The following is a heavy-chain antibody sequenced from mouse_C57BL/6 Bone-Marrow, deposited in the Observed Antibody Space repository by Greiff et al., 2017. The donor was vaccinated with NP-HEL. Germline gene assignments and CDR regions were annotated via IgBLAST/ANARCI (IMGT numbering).Heavy chain of an antibody. CDR1: GYTFTSYT. Sequence: VKLVESGAELARPGASVKMSCKASGYTFTSYTMHWVKQRPGQGLEWIGYINPSSGYTKYNQKFKDKATLTADKSSSTAYMQLSSLTSEDSAVYYCARRTAQATPFAYWGQGTLVTVSA. CDR3: ARRTAQATPFAY. CDR2: INPSSGYT. D-gene: IGHD3-2*02. V-gene: IGHV1-4*01. J-gene: IGHJ3*01.